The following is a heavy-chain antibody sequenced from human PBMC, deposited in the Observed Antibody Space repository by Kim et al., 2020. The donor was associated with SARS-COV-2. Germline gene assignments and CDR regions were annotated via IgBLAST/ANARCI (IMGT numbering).Heavy chain of an antibody. Sequence: GGSLRLSCAASGFTFSSYEMNWVRQAPGKGLEWVSYISSSGSTIYYADSVKGRFTISRDNAKNSLYLQMNSLRAEDTAVYYCAREGYAREEIGPYCGGDCYHPDYYYYGMDVWGQGTTVTVSS. CDR1: GFTFSSYE. CDR2: ISSSGSTI. D-gene: IGHD2-21*02. V-gene: IGHV3-48*03. J-gene: IGHJ6*02. CDR3: AREGYAREEIGPYCGGDCYHPDYYYYGMDV.